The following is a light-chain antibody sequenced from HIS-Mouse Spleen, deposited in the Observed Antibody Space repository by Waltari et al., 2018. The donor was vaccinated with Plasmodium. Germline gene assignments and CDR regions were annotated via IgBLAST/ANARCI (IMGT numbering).Light chain of an antibody. Sequence: HSALPQPASVSGSPAQSLTISCTGTSGDVGSYNLVSWYQQHPGKAPKLMIYEGSKRPSGVSNRFSGSKSCNTASLTISGLQAEDEADYYCCSYAGSSTNWVFGGGTKLTVL. V-gene: IGLV2-23*01. CDR1: SGDVGSYNL. CDR3: CSYAGSSTNWV. CDR2: EGS. J-gene: IGLJ3*02.